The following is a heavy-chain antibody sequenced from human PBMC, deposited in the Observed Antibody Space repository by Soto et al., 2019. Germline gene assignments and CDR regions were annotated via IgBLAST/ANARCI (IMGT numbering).Heavy chain of an antibody. CDR2: INHSGST. Sequence: SETLSLTYAVYGGSFSGYYWSWIRQPPGKGLEWIGEINHSGSTNYNPSLKSRVTISVDTSKNQFSLKLSSVTAADTAVYYCARGCVVVRDDYYYYYMDVWGKGTTVTVSS. V-gene: IGHV4-34*01. J-gene: IGHJ6*03. CDR3: ARGCVVVRDDYYYYYMDV. D-gene: IGHD2-2*01. CDR1: GGSFSGYY.